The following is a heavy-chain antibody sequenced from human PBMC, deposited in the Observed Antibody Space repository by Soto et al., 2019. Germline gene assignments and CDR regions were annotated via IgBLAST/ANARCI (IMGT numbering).Heavy chain of an antibody. CDR1: GFSLSTPGVG. V-gene: IGHV2-5*02. D-gene: IGHD3-10*01. CDR2: IYWDDDK. J-gene: IGHJ4*02. CDR3: AHRRAEYYFDY. Sequence: QITLKESGPTLVKPTQTLTLTCTVSGFSLSTPGVGVGWIRQPPGKALEWLILIYWDDDKRYSPSLKNRLTLTKEPSKNQVVLTITNVDPVDTATYYCAHRRAEYYFDYWGQGTLVTVSS.